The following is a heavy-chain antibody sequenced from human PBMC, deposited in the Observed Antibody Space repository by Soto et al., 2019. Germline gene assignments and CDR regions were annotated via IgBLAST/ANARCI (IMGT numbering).Heavy chain of an antibody. D-gene: IGHD6-13*01. Sequence: LSLTCTVSGGSISSSSYYWGWIRQPPGKGLEWVSYISSSTSHTNYADSVKGRFTISRDNAKNSLFLQMNSLRAEDTAVYYCARGRGAAADYFDFWGQGTLVTAPQ. V-gene: IGHV3-11*05. J-gene: IGHJ4*02. CDR2: ISSSTSHT. CDR3: ARGRGAAADYFDF. CDR1: GGSISSSSYY.